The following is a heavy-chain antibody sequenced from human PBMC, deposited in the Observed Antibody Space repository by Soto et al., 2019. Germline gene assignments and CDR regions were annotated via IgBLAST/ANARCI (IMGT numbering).Heavy chain of an antibody. CDR3: ARDQKWFRLSGNWFHX. V-gene: IGHV1-18*04. J-gene: IGHJ5*02. CDR1: GYTFNTYG. D-gene: IGHD5-12*01. CDR2: ISGNNGAT. Sequence: VSVKVSCKTSGYTFNTYGISWVRQVPGQGLEWMGWISGNNGATNYAQNLQGRVTITTDTSTGTAYMEMRTVRSDDTAVYYCARDQKWFRLSGNWFHXWGQVTLVTVSX.